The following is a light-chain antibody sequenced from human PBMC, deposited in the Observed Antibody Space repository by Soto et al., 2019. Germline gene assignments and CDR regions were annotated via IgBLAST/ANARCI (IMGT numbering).Light chain of an antibody. Sequence: DIVMTQSPDSLPVSLGERATINCKSSQSVLYNSNNKNYLAWYQQKPGQPPKLLIYLASTRESGVPDRFSGSGSGTDFTLTISRLQAEDLAVYYCQQYYNTPLTFGGGTKVEIK. J-gene: IGKJ4*01. CDR1: QSVLYNSNNKNY. V-gene: IGKV4-1*01. CDR2: LAS. CDR3: QQYYNTPLT.